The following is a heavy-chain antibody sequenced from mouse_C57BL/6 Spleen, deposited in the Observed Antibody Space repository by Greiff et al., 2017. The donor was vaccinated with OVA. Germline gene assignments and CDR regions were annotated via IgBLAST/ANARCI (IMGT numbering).Heavy chain of an antibody. V-gene: IGHV1-19*01. J-gene: IGHJ3*01. CDR3: ADSSGSSLWFAY. CDR2: INPYNGGT. CDR1: GYTFTDYY. Sequence: EVQLQQSGPVLVKPGASVKMSCKASGYTFTDYYMNWVKQSHGKSLEWIGVINPYNGGTSYNQKFKGKATLTVDKSSSTAYMELNSLTSKDSAVYYCADSSGSSLWFAYWGQGTLVTVSA. D-gene: IGHD1-1*01.